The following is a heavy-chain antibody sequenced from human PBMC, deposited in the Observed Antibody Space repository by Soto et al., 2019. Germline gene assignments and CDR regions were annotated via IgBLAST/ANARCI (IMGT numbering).Heavy chain of an antibody. CDR1: GGTFSSYA. D-gene: IGHD3-22*01. CDR2: IIPIFGTA. J-gene: IGHJ4*02. V-gene: IGHV1-69*13. Sequence: SVKVSCKASGGTFSSYAISWVRQAPGQGLEWMGGIIPIFGTANYAQKFQGGVTITADESTSTAYMELSSLRSEDTAVYYCASYYYDSSGYYFDSWGQGTLVTVSS. CDR3: ASYYYDSSGYYFDS.